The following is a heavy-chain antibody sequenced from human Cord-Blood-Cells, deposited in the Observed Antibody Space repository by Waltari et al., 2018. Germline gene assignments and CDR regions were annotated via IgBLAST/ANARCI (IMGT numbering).Heavy chain of an antibody. CDR2: ISYDGSNK. Sequence: QVQLVESGGGVVQPGRSLRLSCAASGFTFSSYGMHWVRQAPGKGLWWVAVISYDGSNKYYADSVKGRFTISRDNSKNTLYLQRNSLRAEGTAVYYCAKVLSSWRWGDAFDIWGQGTMVTVSS. V-gene: IGHV3-30*18. CDR3: AKVLSSWRWGDAFDI. CDR1: GFTFSSYG. D-gene: IGHD6-6*01. J-gene: IGHJ3*02.